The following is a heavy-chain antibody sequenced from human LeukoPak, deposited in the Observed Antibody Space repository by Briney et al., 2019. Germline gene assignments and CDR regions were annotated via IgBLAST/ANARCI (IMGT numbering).Heavy chain of an antibody. J-gene: IGHJ5*02. D-gene: IGHD2-2*01. CDR2: IYHSGST. Sequence: PSETLSLTCTVSGYSISSGYYWGWIRQPPGKGLEWIGSIYHSGSTYYNPSLKSRVTISVDTSKNQFSLKLSSVTAADTAVYYCARDTIVVVPAAIENWFDPWGQGTLVTVSS. V-gene: IGHV4-38-2*02. CDR3: ARDTIVVVPAAIENWFDP. CDR1: GYSISSGYY.